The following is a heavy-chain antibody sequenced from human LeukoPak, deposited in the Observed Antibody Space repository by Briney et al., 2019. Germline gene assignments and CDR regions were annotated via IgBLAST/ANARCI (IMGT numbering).Heavy chain of an antibody. D-gene: IGHD5-24*01. CDR2: IKPGGDNT. V-gene: IGHV1-46*01. Sequence: GASAKVSCKASGYTFTKSCIHWVRHAPGQRLEWMGLIKPGGDNTNYAQNFQGRVTMTSDTSARTVYMELSSLRSEDTAIYYCARIRDGYNDAYDIWGQGTVVTVPS. J-gene: IGHJ3*02. CDR3: ARIRDGYNDAYDI. CDR1: GYTFTKSC.